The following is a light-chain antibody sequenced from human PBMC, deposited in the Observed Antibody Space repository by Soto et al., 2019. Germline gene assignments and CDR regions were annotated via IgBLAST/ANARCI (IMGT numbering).Light chain of an antibody. CDR2: GAS. Sequence: EIVMTQSPATLSVSPGERATLSCRASQSVSVNLAWYHQKPGQAPRLLIYGASTRATGIPARFSGSGSGTEFTLTITSLQSEDFAVYYCQQYNDWPRTFGQGTKVEIK. CDR1: QSVSVN. V-gene: IGKV3-15*01. CDR3: QQYNDWPRT. J-gene: IGKJ1*01.